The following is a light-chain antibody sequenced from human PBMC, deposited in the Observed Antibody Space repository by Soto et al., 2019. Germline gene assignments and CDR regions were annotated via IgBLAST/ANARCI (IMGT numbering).Light chain of an antibody. CDR2: LGS. V-gene: IGKV2-28*01. Sequence: DIVMTQSPLSLPVTPGEPASISCRSSQSILHSNGYNYLDWYLQKPGQSPQLLIYLGSNRGSGVSYRLSGSGSGTDFTLKISRVEAEDVGVYYCLQALHTPWTFGQGTKVDIK. J-gene: IGKJ1*01. CDR3: LQALHTPWT. CDR1: QSILHSNGYNY.